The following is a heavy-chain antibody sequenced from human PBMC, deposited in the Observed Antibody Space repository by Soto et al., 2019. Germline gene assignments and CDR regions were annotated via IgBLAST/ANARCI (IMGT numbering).Heavy chain of an antibody. D-gene: IGHD6-13*01. J-gene: IGHJ4*02. CDR3: ARDLEESAGRHQFDY. CDR2: IYYSGST. V-gene: IGHV4-30-4*01. Sequence: QVQLQESGPGLVKPSQTLSLTCTVSGGSISSGDYYWSWIRQPPGKGLEWIGYIYYSGSTYYNPSLKRRVTISVDTSKNQFSLKLSSVTAADTAVYYCARDLEESAGRHQFDYWGQGTLVTVSS. CDR1: GGSISSGDYY.